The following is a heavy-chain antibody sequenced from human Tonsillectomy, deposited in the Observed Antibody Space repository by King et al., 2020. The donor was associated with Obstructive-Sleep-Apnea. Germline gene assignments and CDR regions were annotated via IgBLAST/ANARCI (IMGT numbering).Heavy chain of an antibody. Sequence: MQLQESGPGLVKPSGTLSLTCAVFGGSISSSNWWSWVRQPPGKGLEWIGEIYHSGSTNYNPSLKSRVTISVDKSKNPFSLKLSSVTAADTAVYYCARAITYYYDSSGLDYWGQGTLVTISS. D-gene: IGHD3-22*01. CDR2: IYHSGST. CDR1: GGSISSSNW. J-gene: IGHJ4*02. V-gene: IGHV4-4*02. CDR3: ARAITYYYDSSGLDY.